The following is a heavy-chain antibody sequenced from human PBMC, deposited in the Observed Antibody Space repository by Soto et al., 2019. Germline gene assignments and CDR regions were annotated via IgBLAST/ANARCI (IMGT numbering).Heavy chain of an antibody. D-gene: IGHD6-13*01. J-gene: IGHJ4*02. CDR3: AREGDFYSTSWYID. CDR1: GFAFNNAW. CDR2: IISKTDGGKT. V-gene: IGHV3-15*01. Sequence: GGSLRLSCAASGFAFNNAWMSWVRQAPGKGLEWVGRIISKTDGGKTDYAAPVKDRFFMSRDDSKNSLYLQMNSLRAEDTAVYYCAREGDFYSTSWYIDWGQGIQVTVSS.